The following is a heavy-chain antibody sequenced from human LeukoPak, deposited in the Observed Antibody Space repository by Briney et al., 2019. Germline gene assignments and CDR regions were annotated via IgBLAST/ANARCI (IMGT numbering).Heavy chain of an antibody. CDR1: GITFSTYW. V-gene: IGHV3-7*01. CDR2: IKYDGIET. D-gene: IGHD1-26*01. J-gene: IGHJ4*02. Sequence: GGSLRLSCAASGITFSTYWMTWIRQAPGKSLEWVANIKYDGIETHYVDPMRGRITISRDNARNSLYLQMNSLRAEDTAVYYCARVGASPGYWGQGTLVTVSS. CDR3: ARVGASPGY.